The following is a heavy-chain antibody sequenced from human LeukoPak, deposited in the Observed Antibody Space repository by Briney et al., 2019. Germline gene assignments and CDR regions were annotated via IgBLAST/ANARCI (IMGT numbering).Heavy chain of an antibody. CDR1: GFTFSSYG. CDR3: ASAPVVAGAFDY. J-gene: IGHJ4*02. V-gene: IGHV3-30*19. Sequence: GRSLRLSCAASGFTFSSYGMHWVRQAPGKGLEWVAVIWYDGSNKYYADSVKGRFTISRDNSKNTLYLQMNSLRAEDAAVYYCASAPVVAGAFDYWGQGTLVTVSS. CDR2: IWYDGSNK. D-gene: IGHD2-15*01.